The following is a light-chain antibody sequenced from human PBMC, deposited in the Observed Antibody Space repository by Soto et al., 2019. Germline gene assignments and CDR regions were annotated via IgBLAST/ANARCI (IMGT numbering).Light chain of an antibody. CDR1: SSDVGGYNY. J-gene: IGLJ2*01. V-gene: IGLV2-14*03. CDR2: DVS. Sequence: QSALTQPASVSGSPGQSITISCTGTSSDVGGYNYVSWYQQHPGKAPQLMIYDVSSRPSGVSHRFSGSKSGTTASLTISGLQAEDEAYYFCISYTAITTTRVFGGGTKVTVL. CDR3: ISYTAITTTRV.